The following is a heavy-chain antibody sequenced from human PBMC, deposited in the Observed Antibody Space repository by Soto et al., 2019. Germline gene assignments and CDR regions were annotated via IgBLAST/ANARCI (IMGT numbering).Heavy chain of an antibody. CDR3: AKGTAYYGSGSADY. V-gene: IGHV3-30*18. J-gene: IGHJ4*02. Sequence: QVQLVESGGGVVQPGRSLRLSCAASGFTFSSYGMHWVRQAPGKGLEWVAVISYDGSNKYYADSVKGRFTISRDNSKNTLYLKMKSLRAEETAVYYCAKGTAYYGSGSADYGGQGALVTVSS. CDR2: ISYDGSNK. CDR1: GFTFSSYG. D-gene: IGHD3-10*01.